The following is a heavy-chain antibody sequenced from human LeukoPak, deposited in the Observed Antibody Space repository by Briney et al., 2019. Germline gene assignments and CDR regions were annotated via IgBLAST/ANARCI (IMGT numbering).Heavy chain of an antibody. CDR1: GFTFSSYA. J-gene: IGHJ4*02. Sequence: PGGSLRLSCVASGFTFSSYAMSWVRQAPGKGLEWVSAISGSGGSTYYADSVKGRFTISRDNSKNTLYLQMNSLRAEDTAVYYCAKRSAGTTYYYFDYWGQGTLVTVSS. V-gene: IGHV3-23*01. CDR2: ISGSGGST. CDR3: AKRSAGTTYYYFDY. D-gene: IGHD1-1*01.